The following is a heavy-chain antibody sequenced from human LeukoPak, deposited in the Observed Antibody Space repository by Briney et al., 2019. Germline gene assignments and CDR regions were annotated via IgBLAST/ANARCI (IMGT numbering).Heavy chain of an antibody. D-gene: IGHD2-15*01. CDR2: ISSSSSTI. Sequence: GGSLRLSCAASGFTFSNYNMNWVRQAPGKGLEWVSYISSSSSTIYYADSVKGRFTISRDNAKNSLYLQMNSLRAEDTAVYYCALEYCSGGSCYPNYYYYGMDVWGQGTTVTVSS. J-gene: IGHJ6*02. V-gene: IGHV3-48*04. CDR3: ALEYCSGGSCYPNYYYYGMDV. CDR1: GFTFSNYN.